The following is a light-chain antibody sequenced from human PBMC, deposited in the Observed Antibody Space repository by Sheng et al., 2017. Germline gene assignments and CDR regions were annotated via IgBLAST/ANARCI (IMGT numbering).Light chain of an antibody. CDR2: STG. CDR1: SSNIGDNT. CDR3: AAWDDSLNGWV. J-gene: IGLJ3*02. Sequence: QSVVTQPPSASGTPGQRVTISCSGSSSNIGDNTVNWYQQLPGSAPKLLIYSTGQRPSGVPDRFSGSKSGTSASLAISGLQSEDEGDYYCAAWDDSLNGWVFGGGTKLTVL. V-gene: IGLV1-44*01.